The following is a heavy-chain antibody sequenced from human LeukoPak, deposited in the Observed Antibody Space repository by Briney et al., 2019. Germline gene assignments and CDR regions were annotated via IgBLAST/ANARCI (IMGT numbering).Heavy chain of an antibody. Sequence: PGGSLRLSCAASGFTFSSYAMSWMRQAPGKGLEWVSAISGSGGSTNYADSVKGRFTISRDNSKNTLFLQMNRLRAEDTAVYYCGKGRGGSYYGMDVWGQGTTVTVSS. CDR2: ISGSGGST. J-gene: IGHJ6*01. D-gene: IGHD3-10*01. CDR1: GFTFSSYA. CDR3: GKGRGGSYYGMDV. V-gene: IGHV3-23*01.